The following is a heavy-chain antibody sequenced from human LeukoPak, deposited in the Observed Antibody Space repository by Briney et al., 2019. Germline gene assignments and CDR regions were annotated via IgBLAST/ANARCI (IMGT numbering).Heavy chain of an antibody. Sequence: PGGSLRLSCAASGFTFSSYWMQRVRQAPGKGLEWVSGISGSGGSTYYADSVKGRFTISRDNAKNTLFLQMNSLRAEDTAVYYCARGGGRYSSAYYFDYWGQGTLVTVSS. D-gene: IGHD6-25*01. V-gene: IGHV3-74*01. CDR1: GFTFSSYW. CDR3: ARGGGRYSSAYYFDY. CDR2: ISGSGGST. J-gene: IGHJ4*02.